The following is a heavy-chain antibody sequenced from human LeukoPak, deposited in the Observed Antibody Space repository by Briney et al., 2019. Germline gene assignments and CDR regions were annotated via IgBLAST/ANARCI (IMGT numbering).Heavy chain of an antibody. CDR3: ARLKDDVTKLDY. V-gene: IGHV3-7*01. J-gene: IGHJ4*02. D-gene: IGHD2-8*01. CDR1: GFTLWRYW. CDR2: INQGGSRL. Sequence: GGSLRLSCAGSGFTLWRYWTRSVRQAPGKGLEWVASINQGGSRLHYLDSVTGRFIISRDDAQNSLFLQMTRLRVDDTAVYYCARLKDDVTKLDYWGQGTLVSVSS.